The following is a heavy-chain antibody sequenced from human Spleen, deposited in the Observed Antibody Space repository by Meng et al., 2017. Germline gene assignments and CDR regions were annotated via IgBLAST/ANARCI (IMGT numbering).Heavy chain of an antibody. CDR1: GFSHDDYG. V-gene: IGHV3-20*04. J-gene: IGHJ3*02. CDR3: ARAPPITMIVVVTGGDAFDI. CDR2: INWNGGST. Sequence: ESLKIPCAASGFSHDDYGMSWVRQAPGKGLEWVSGINWNGGSTGYAGSVKGRFTISRDNAKNSLYLQMNSLRAEDTALYYCARAPPITMIVVVTGGDAFDIWGQGTMVTVSS. D-gene: IGHD3-22*01.